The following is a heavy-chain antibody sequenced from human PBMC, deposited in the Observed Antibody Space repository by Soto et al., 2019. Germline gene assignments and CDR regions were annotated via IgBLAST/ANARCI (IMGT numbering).Heavy chain of an antibody. D-gene: IGHD1-26*01. V-gene: IGHV3-15*01. Sequence: EVRLVESGGGLVKPGGSLRLSCAASGFTFSNVWMSWVRQAPGKGLEWVGRVKSKSDGATSDYAAPVKGRFSVSRDDSQTTLSLKMDSLKIEDTAVYFCTAAAGGMWGADYWGQGTPVTVSS. J-gene: IGHJ4*02. CDR3: TAAAGGMWGADY. CDR1: GFTFSNVW. CDR2: VKSKSDGATS.